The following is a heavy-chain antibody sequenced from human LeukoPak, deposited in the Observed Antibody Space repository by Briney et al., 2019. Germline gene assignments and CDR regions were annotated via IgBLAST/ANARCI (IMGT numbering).Heavy chain of an antibody. CDR1: GFTFSSYA. Sequence: GGSLRLSCAASGFTFSSYAMSWVRQAPGKGLEWVSAISGSGGSTYYADSVKGRFTISRDNSKNTLYLQMNSLRAEDTAVYYCAKDMVRRVNYYYGMDVWGQGTTVTVSS. V-gene: IGHV3-23*01. J-gene: IGHJ6*02. D-gene: IGHD3-10*01. CDR2: ISGSGGST. CDR3: AKDMVRRVNYYYGMDV.